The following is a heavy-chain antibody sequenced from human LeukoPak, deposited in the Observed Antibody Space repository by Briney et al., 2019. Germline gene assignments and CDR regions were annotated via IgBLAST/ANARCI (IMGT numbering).Heavy chain of an antibody. J-gene: IGHJ4*02. CDR3: ARGIVPAAFDY. Sequence: GGSLRLSCAASGFTFSSYAMSWVRQAPGKGLEWVSSISSSSSYIYYADSVKGRFTISRDNAKNSLYLQMNSLRAEDTAVYYCARGIVPAAFDYWGQGTLVTVSS. CDR2: ISSSSSYI. D-gene: IGHD2-2*01. V-gene: IGHV3-21*01. CDR1: GFTFSSYA.